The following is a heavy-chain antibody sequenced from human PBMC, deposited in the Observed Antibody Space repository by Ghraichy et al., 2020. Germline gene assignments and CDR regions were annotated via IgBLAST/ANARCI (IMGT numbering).Heavy chain of an antibody. CDR3: ARDPLSGSTYDILTGSYPDYYYMDV. Sequence: SETLSLTCAVSGGSISSSNWWSWVRQPPGKGLEWIGEIYHSGSTNYNPSLKSRVTISVDKSKNQFSLKLSSVTAADTAVYYCARDPLSGSTYDILTGSYPDYYYMDVWGKGTTVTVSS. D-gene: IGHD3-9*01. CDR2: IYHSGST. CDR1: GGSISSSNW. J-gene: IGHJ6*03. V-gene: IGHV4-4*02.